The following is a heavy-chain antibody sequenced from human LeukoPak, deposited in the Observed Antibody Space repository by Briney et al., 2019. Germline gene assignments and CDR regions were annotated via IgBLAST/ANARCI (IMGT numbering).Heavy chain of an antibody. Sequence: SETLSLTCTVSGGSISSSSYYWGWIRQPPGKGLEWIGSIYYSGSTYYNPSLKSRVTISVDTSKNQFSLKLSSVTAADTAVYYCARHGLLWFGELSSLDYWGQGTLVTVSS. J-gene: IGHJ4*02. D-gene: IGHD3-10*01. V-gene: IGHV4-39*01. CDR1: GGSISSSSYY. CDR3: ARHGLLWFGELSSLDY. CDR2: IYYSGST.